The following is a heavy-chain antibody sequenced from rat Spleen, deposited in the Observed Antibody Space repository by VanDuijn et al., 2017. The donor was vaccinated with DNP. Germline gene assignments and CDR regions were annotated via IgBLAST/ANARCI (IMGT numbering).Heavy chain of an antibody. CDR1: GFTFNKYG. V-gene: IGHV5S13*01. CDR2: ISTGGDYT. J-gene: IGHJ1*01. D-gene: IGHD5-1*01. CDR3: ARGSGTYYWYFDF. Sequence: EVQLVESGGGLVQPGRSLKLSCAASGFTFNKYGMAWVRQAPTKGLEWVASISTGGDYTHYRDSVKGRFTISRDNAKSTLYLQMDSLRSEDTATYYCARGSGTYYWYFDFWGPGTMVTVSS.